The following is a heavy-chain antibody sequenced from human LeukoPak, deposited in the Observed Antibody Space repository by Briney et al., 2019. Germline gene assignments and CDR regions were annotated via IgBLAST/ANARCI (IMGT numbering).Heavy chain of an antibody. D-gene: IGHD2-15*01. J-gene: IGHJ6*02. V-gene: IGHV1-8*01. CDR1: GYTFTRYD. Sequence: GSVRVSCMASGYTFTRYDINRVRQAPGQGLERMGWMNHNRGNTNYAQKFQRRVTMTRNTSISTAYMELSSLRSEDTAVYYCASMGYCSGGSCYPYYYYGMDVWGQGTTVTVSS. CDR3: ASMGYCSGGSCYPYYYYGMDV. CDR2: MNHNRGNT.